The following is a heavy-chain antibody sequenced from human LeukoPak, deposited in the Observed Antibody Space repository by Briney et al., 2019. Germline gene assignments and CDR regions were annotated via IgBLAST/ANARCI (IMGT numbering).Heavy chain of an antibody. CDR1: GGSISTYY. D-gene: IGHD3-10*01. CDR3: ARIGVHYYGSGTYYNALSGWFDP. Sequence: SETLSLTCTVSGGSISTYYWSWIRQPPGKGLEWIGYIYYSGSTNSNPSLKSRVTISLDTSKNQFSLRLNSVTAADTAVYYCARIGVHYYGSGTYYNALSGWFDPWGQGTLVTVSS. CDR2: IYYSGST. J-gene: IGHJ5*02. V-gene: IGHV4-59*01.